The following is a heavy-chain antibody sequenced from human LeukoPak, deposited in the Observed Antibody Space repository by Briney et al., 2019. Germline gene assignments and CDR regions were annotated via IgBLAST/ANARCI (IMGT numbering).Heavy chain of an antibody. V-gene: IGHV3-53*01. Sequence: PGGSLRLSCAASGFTVSSNYMSWVRQAPGKGLEWVSLIYSGGSTYYADSVKGRFTISRDNSKNTLYLQMNSLSADDTAVYYCATAFYFDSSGPYWYFDLWGRGTLVTVSS. J-gene: IGHJ2*01. CDR2: IYSGGST. D-gene: IGHD3-22*01. CDR1: GFTVSSNY. CDR3: ATAFYFDSSGPYWYFDL.